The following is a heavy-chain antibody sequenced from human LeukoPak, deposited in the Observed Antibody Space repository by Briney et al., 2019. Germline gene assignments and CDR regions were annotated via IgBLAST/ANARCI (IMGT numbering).Heavy chain of an antibody. D-gene: IGHD3-10*01. CDR2: INHSGST. V-gene: IGHV4-34*01. Sequence: PSETLSLTCAAYGGSFSGYYWSWIRQPPGKGLEWIGEINHSGSTNHNPSLKSRVTISVDTSKNQFSLKLSSVTAADTAVYYCARGNVLLWSRGWFDPWGQGTLVTVSS. CDR3: ARGNVLLWSRGWFDP. CDR1: GGSFSGYY. J-gene: IGHJ5*02.